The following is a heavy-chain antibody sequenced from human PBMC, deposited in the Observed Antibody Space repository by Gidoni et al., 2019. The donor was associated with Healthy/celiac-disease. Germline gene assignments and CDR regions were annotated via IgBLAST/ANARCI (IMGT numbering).Heavy chain of an antibody. Sequence: QVQRVESGGGVVQPGRSLRLSCAASGFTFRSYGMHSVRQAPGKGLEWVAVIWYEGSNKYYADSVKGRFTISRDKSKNTLYLQMNSLRAEDTAVYYCARGGITIFGVVKIYYYYYMDVWGKGTTVTVSS. CDR1: GFTFRSYG. V-gene: IGHV3-33*08. D-gene: IGHD3-3*01. CDR3: ARGGITIFGVVKIYYYYYMDV. CDR2: IWYEGSNK. J-gene: IGHJ6*03.